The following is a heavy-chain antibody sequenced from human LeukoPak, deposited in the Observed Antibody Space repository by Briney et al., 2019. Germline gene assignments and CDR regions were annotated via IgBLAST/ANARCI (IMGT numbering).Heavy chain of an antibody. CDR3: ARVLRAASWRSYDY. D-gene: IGHD5-18*01. V-gene: IGHV4-61*01. CDR1: GGSVSNSLYY. CDR2: IYYNGDT. Sequence: SETLSLTCTVSGGSVSNSLYYWSWIRQPPGKGLKWIGYIYYNGDTNYNPSLKSRVIISIDTSSNQFSLRLNSMTAADTTVYYCARVLRAASWRSYDYWGQGSLVTVSS. J-gene: IGHJ4*02.